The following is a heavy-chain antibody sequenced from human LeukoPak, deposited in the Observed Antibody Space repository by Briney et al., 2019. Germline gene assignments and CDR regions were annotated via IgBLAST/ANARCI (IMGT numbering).Heavy chain of an antibody. V-gene: IGHV3-21*01. J-gene: IGHJ4*02. CDR2: ISSSSSYI. Sequence: PSETLSLTCTVSGGSISSYYWSWIRQPPGKGLEWVSSISSSSSYIYYADSVKGRFTISRDNAKNSLYLQMNSLRAEDTAVYYCARDVNEYYYDSSGYYYFDYWGQGTLVTVSS. D-gene: IGHD3-22*01. CDR1: GGSISSYY. CDR3: ARDVNEYYYDSSGYYYFDY.